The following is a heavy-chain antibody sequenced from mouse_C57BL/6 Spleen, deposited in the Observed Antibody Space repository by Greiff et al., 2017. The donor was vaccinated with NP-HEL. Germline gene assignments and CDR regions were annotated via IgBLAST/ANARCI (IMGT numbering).Heavy chain of an antibody. D-gene: IGHD3-3*01. CDR3: ARLGTEGPPYFDY. CDR2: INPYNGDT. V-gene: IGHV1-20*01. Sequence: EVQLQQSGPELVKPGDSVKISCKASGYSFTGYFMNWVMQSHGKSLEWIGRINPYNGDTFYNQKFKGKATLTVDKSSSTAHMELRSLTSEDSAVYYCARLGTEGPPYFDYWGQGTTLTVSS. CDR1: GYSFTGYF. J-gene: IGHJ2*01.